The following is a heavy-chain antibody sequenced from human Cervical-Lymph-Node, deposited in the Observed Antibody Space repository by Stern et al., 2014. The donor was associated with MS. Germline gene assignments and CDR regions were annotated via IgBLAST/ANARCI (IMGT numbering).Heavy chain of an antibody. CDR1: GFSLTTNGMC. Sequence: QITLKESGPALVKPTQTLTLTCTFSGFSLTTNGMCVTWIRQPPGKALEWLALIHWDDDKSYATSRKTRLAISKDTSKNQVVLTMTNMDPVDTATYYCARLSLPSGSARYIPDYYYYAVDIWGPGTTVTVSS. V-gene: IGHV2-70*12. D-gene: IGHD3-10*01. CDR3: ARLSLPSGSARYIPDYYYYAVDI. J-gene: IGHJ6*02. CDR2: IHWDDDK.